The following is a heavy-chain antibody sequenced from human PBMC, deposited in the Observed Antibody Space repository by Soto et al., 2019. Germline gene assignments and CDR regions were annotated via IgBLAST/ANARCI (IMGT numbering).Heavy chain of an antibody. Sequence: QVQLVESGGGVVQPGRSLRLSCAASGFTFSSYAMHWVRQAPGQGLEWVALISYDGSNKYYADSVKGRFTISRDNSMNTLYLQMNSRRPEYYDVHHCARDQGGTTLYPLGTDVWGQGTTVTVYS. CDR1: GFTFSSYA. V-gene: IGHV3-30-3*01. CDR2: ISYDGSNK. D-gene: IGHD1-7*01. J-gene: IGHJ6*02. CDR3: ARDQGGTTLYPLGTDV.